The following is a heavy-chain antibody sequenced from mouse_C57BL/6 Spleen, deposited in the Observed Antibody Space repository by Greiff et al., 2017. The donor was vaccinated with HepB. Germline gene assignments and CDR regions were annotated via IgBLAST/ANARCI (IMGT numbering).Heavy chain of an antibody. CDR2: ISHGGSYT. D-gene: IGHD2-4*01. Sequence: EVKLMESGGGLVKPGGSLKLSCAASGFTFTSYAMSWVRQTPEKRLEWVATISHGGSYTYYPDNVKGRFTISRENAKNNLYLQMSHLKSEETAMYYCARYDYDGYYDAMDYWGQGTSVTVSS. V-gene: IGHV5-4*03. CDR3: ARYDYDGYYDAMDY. J-gene: IGHJ4*01. CDR1: GFTFTSYA.